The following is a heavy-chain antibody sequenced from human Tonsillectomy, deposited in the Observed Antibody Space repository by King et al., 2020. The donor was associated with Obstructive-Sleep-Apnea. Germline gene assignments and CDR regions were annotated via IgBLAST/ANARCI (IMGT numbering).Heavy chain of an antibody. CDR3: ARGSIGAPGAWSDP. CDR2: TYYRSKWYN. CDR1: GDSVSSNSAV. J-gene: IGHJ5*02. V-gene: IGHV6-1*01. Sequence: VQLQQSGPGLVKPSQTLSLTCAISGDSVSSNSAVWNWIRQSPSRGLEWLGRTYYRSKWYNDYALSVESRITINPATSKNHFSLQLNSVTPEDTAVYYCARGSIGAPGAWSDPWGQGTLVTVSS. D-gene: IGHD3-3*01.